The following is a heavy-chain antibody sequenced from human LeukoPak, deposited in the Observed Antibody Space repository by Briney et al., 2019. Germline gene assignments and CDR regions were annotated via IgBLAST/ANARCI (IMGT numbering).Heavy chain of an antibody. Sequence: SETLSLTCTVSGGSINNYYWSWFRQPAGKGPEWIGRIYASGSTNYNPSLKSRVTISVDKSKNQVSLNLSSVTAADTAVYYCARENDDTTFDYWGQGTLVTVSS. CDR2: IYASGST. CDR3: ARENDDTTFDY. D-gene: IGHD1-1*01. J-gene: IGHJ4*02. CDR1: GGSINNYY. V-gene: IGHV4-4*07.